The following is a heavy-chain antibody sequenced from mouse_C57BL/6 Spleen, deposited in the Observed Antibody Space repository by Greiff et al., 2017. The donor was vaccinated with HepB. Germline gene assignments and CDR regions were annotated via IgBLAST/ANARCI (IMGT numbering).Heavy chain of an antibody. V-gene: IGHV3-2*02. CDR2: ISYSGST. J-gene: IGHJ2*01. Sequence: DVQLQESGPGLVKPSQSLSLTCTVTGYSITSGYGWNWIRQFPGNKLEWMGYISYSGSTNYNPSLKSRISITRDTSKNQFFLQWNSVTTADTATYYCARTARIKYWGQGTTLTVAS. D-gene: IGHD1-2*01. CDR1: GYSITSGYG. CDR3: ARTARIKY.